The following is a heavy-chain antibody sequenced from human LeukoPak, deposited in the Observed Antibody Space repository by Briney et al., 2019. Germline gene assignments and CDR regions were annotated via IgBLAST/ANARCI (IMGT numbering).Heavy chain of an antibody. CDR2: MHTSGST. D-gene: IGHD6-19*01. CDR3: AREGWQWLVRAFDY. CDR1: GGSISSYY. V-gene: IGHV4-4*07. J-gene: IGHJ4*02. Sequence: SETLSLTCTVSGGSISSYYWTWIRQPAGKGLEWIGRMHTSGSTNYNPSLKSRVTMSVDTSKNQFSLKLSSVTAADTAVYYCAREGWQWLVRAFDYWGQGTLVTVSS.